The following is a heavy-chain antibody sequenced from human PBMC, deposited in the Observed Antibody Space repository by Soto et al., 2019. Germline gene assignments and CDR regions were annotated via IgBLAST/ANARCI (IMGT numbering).Heavy chain of an antibody. J-gene: IGHJ3*02. V-gene: IGHV1-18*01. CDR1: GYTFTSYG. CDR3: ARDRSDFWSGYPDRAFDI. Sequence: QVQLVQSGAEVKKPGASVKVSCKASGYTFTSYGISWVRQAPGQGLEWMGWISAYNGNTNYAQKLQGRVTMSTDTSTSTAYLELSSLRSDDTAVYYCARDRSDFWSGYPDRAFDIWGQGTMATVSS. CDR2: ISAYNGNT. D-gene: IGHD3-3*01.